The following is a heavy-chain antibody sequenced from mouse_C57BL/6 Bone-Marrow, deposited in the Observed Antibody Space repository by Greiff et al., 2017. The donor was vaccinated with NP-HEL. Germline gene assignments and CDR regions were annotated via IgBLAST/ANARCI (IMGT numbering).Heavy chain of an antibody. V-gene: IGHV5-4*03. J-gene: IGHJ2*01. Sequence: EVKLMESGGGLVKPGGSLKLSCAASGFTFSSYAMSWVRQTPEKRLEWVATISDGGSYTYYPDNVKGRFTISRDNAKNNLYLQMSHLKSEDTAMYYCARGRVHFDYWGQGTTLTVPS. CDR1: GFTFSSYA. CDR3: ARGRVHFDY. CDR2: ISDGGSYT.